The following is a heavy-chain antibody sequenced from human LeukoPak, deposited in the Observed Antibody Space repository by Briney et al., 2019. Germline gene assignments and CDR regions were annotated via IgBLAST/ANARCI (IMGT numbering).Heavy chain of an antibody. J-gene: IGHJ6*02. CDR3: ARFYYYGMDV. CDR1: GASISSYH. Sequence: SETLSLTCTVSGASISSYHWSWIRQPPGKGLEWIGDLFNSGGTSYNASLKSRVTVSVDTSKNQLSLKLSSVTAADTAVYYCARFYYYGMDVWVQGTTVTVSS. V-gene: IGHV4-59*01. CDR2: LFNSGGT.